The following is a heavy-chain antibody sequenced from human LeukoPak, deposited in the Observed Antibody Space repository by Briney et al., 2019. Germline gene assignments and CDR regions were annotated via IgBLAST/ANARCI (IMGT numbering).Heavy chain of an antibody. Sequence: GASVKVSCKTSGYTFTTYHINWVRQASGQGLEWLGWVNPYSGDRGYAQNFQGRLSITSDTSISTAYMELGSLRSDDTAVYFCARTTSFTASGYDYWGQGTLVTVSS. V-gene: IGHV1-8*03. D-gene: IGHD6-25*01. CDR3: ARTTSFTASGYDY. J-gene: IGHJ4*02. CDR2: VNPYSGDR. CDR1: GYTFTTYH.